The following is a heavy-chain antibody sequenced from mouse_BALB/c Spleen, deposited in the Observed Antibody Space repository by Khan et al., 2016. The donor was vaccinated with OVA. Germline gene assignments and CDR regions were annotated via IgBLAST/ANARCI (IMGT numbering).Heavy chain of an antibody. Sequence: QVQLKESGPGLVQPSQSLSITCTVSGFSLTTYGVHWVRQSPGKGLGWLGVIWRGGSTDYNAAFISRLSISKDSSKSQVFFKMNSLQVNDTAIYYCARNYDYDEGLAYWGQGTLVTVSA. V-gene: IGHV2-2*02. D-gene: IGHD2-4*01. CDR2: IWRGGST. J-gene: IGHJ3*01. CDR1: GFSLTTYG. CDR3: ARNYDYDEGLAY.